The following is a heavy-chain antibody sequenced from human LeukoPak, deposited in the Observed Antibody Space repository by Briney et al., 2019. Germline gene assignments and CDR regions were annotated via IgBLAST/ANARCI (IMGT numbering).Heavy chain of an antibody. Sequence: PSQTLSLTCTVSGGAIGSGAYYWSWIRRHPGTGLEWIGYIHYSGSTYYNTSLKTRVTISVDTSKNQFSLKLSSVTAADTAVYYCASAYLIRDAFDIWGQGTMVTVSS. J-gene: IGHJ3*02. CDR2: IHYSGST. V-gene: IGHV4-31*03. CDR1: GGAIGSGAYY. D-gene: IGHD3-16*01. CDR3: ASAYLIRDAFDI.